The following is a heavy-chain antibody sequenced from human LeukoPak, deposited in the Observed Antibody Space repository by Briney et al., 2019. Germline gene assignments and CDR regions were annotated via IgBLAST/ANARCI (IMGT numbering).Heavy chain of an antibody. CDR1: GGSISSSSYY. Sequence: SETLSLTCTVSGGSISSSSYYWGWIRQPPGKGLEWIGSIYYSGSTYYNPSLKSRVAISVDTSKNQFSLKLSSVTAADTAVYYCARIGGSPPYSSSDWGQGTLVTVSS. D-gene: IGHD6-6*01. J-gene: IGHJ4*02. CDR3: ARIGGSPPYSSSD. CDR2: IYYSGST. V-gene: IGHV4-39*01.